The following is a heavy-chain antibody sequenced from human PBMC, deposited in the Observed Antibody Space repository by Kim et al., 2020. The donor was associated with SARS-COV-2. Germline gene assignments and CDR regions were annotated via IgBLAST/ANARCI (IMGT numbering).Heavy chain of an antibody. V-gene: IGHV4-39*07. D-gene: IGHD3-10*01. CDR3: ARVNRLLWFGEYRRWFDP. Sequence: SETLSLTCTVSGGSISSSSYYWGWIRQPPGKWLEWIGSIYYSGSTYYNPSLKSRVTISVDTSKNQFSLKLSSVTAADTAVYYCARVNRLLWFGEYRRWFDPWGQGTLVTVSS. CDR2: IYYSGST. J-gene: IGHJ5*02. CDR1: GGSISSSSYY.